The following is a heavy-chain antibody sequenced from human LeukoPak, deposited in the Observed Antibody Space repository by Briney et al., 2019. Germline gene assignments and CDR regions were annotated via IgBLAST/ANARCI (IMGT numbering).Heavy chain of an antibody. D-gene: IGHD2-15*01. CDR3: ARSPLGGYCSGGSCYSGFSGYYFDY. CDR1: GGSFSGYY. Sequence: SETLSLTCAVYGGSFSGYYWSWIRQPPGKGLEWIGYIYYSGSTDYNPSLKSRVTISVDTSKNQFSLKLSSVTAADTAVYYCARSPLGGYCSGGSCYSGFSGYYFDYWGQGTLVTVSS. CDR2: IYYSGST. J-gene: IGHJ4*02. V-gene: IGHV4-59*01.